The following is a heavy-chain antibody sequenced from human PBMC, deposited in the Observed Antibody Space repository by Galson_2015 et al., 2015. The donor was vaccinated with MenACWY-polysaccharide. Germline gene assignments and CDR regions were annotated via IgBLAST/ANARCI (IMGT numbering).Heavy chain of an antibody. CDR2: ISGSGGST. CDR3: AKDLRSRNSYDFWSGYSPFDY. V-gene: IGHV3-23*01. J-gene: IGHJ4*02. CDR1: GFTFSSYA. D-gene: IGHD3-3*01. Sequence: SLRLSCAASGFTFSSYAMSWVRQAPGKGLEWVSAISGSGGSTYYADSVKGRFTISRDDSKNTLYLQMNSLRAEDTAVYYCAKDLRSRNSYDFWSGYSPFDYWGQGTLVTVSS.